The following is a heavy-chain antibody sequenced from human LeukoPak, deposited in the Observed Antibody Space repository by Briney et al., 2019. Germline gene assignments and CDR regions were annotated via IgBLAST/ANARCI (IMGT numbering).Heavy chain of an antibody. CDR2: INHSGGT. D-gene: IGHD4/OR15-4a*01. Sequence: SETLCLTCAVYGGSFSGYYWSGIRQPPGKGREWIGEINHSGGTNYTPSLKSRATISVDTSKNQFSLKLSSLTAADMAVYYCARGRPNYSRRYNWFDPWGQGILVTVSS. J-gene: IGHJ5*02. CDR3: ARGRPNYSRRYNWFDP. CDR1: GGSFSGYY. V-gene: IGHV4-34*01.